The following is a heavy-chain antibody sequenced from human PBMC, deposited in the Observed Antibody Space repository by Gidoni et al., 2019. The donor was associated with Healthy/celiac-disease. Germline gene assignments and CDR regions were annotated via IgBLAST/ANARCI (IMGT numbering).Heavy chain of an antibody. V-gene: IGHV3-21*01. CDR1: GFTFISYS. D-gene: IGHD6-19*01. CDR2: ISSSSSYI. CDR3: ARDPSGQWLRGAFDI. J-gene: IGHJ3*02. Sequence: EVQLVESGGGLVNPGGSLRLSCAASGFTFISYSMNWVRQAPGKGLEWVSSISSSSSYIYYADSVKGRFTISRDNAKNSLYLQMNSLRAEDTAVYYCARDPSGQWLRGAFDIWSQGTMVTVSS.